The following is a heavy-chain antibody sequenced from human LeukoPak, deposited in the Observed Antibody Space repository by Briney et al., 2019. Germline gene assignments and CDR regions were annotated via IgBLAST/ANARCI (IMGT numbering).Heavy chain of an antibody. Sequence: PSETLSLTCTVSGYSISSGHYWGWIRQPPGKGLEWIGSIYHSGSTYYNPSLKSRVTVSVDTSKNQFSLKLNSVTAADTAVYYCARGLYDYVWGSYSSYYYYMDVWGKGTTVTVSS. V-gene: IGHV4-38-2*02. CDR3: ARGLYDYVWGSYSSYYYYMDV. CDR2: IYHSGST. CDR1: GYSISSGHY. D-gene: IGHD3-16*01. J-gene: IGHJ6*03.